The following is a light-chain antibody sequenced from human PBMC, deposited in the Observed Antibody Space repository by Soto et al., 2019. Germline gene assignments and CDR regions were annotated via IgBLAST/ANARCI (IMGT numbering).Light chain of an antibody. Sequence: QSALTQPASVSGSPGQSITISCTGSSSDIGRYNYVSWYQQLPGKAPKLMIYEVSNRPSGVSNRFSGSKSGNTSSLSISALQTEDEADYYCGSYTSATTCVFGGGTKLTAL. V-gene: IGLV2-14*03. CDR3: GSYTSATTCV. J-gene: IGLJ3*02. CDR1: SSDIGRYNY. CDR2: EVS.